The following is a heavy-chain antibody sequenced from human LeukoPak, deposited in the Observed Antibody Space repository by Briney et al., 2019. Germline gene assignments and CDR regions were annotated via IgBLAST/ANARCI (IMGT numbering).Heavy chain of an antibody. J-gene: IGHJ6*03. CDR1: GYTFTSYY. Sequence: GASVKVSCKASGYTFTSYYIHWVRQAPGQGLEWMGIVNPSGGSTSYAQKFQGRVTMTRDMSTSTVYMEMSSLRSEDTAVYYCARGAVTIFGAGYYYYYMDVWGKGTTVTVSS. CDR3: ARGAVTIFGAGYYYYYMDV. D-gene: IGHD3-3*01. CDR2: VNPSGGST. V-gene: IGHV1-46*01.